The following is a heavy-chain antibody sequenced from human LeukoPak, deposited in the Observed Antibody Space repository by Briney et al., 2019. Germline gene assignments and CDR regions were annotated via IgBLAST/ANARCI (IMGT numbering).Heavy chain of an antibody. V-gene: IGHV3-30*02. Sequence: PGGSLRLSCAASGFTFSSYGMHWVRQAPGKGLEGVAFIRYGGSDKYYADSVKGRFTISRDNSNNTLYLQMNSLRAEDTAVYYCTKDDPFQRCHGYWGQGTLVTVSA. CDR1: GFTFSSYG. D-gene: IGHD3-3*02. J-gene: IGHJ4*02. CDR2: IRYGGSDK. CDR3: TKDDPFQRCHGY.